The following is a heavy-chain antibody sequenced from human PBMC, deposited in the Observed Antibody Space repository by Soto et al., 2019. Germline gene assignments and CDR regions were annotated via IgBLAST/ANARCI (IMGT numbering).Heavy chain of an antibody. CDR1: GYTFTRYG. CDR2: TSADNGDT. V-gene: IGHV1-18*04. J-gene: IGHJ4*02. D-gene: IGHD2-2*01. Sequence: VQLVQSGAEVKEPAASVKVSCKASGYTFTRYGFSSVRQAPGQGLEWMAWTSADNGDTNYAPKRQDRVTLTTDTPTGTAYMELRSLRSDDTAVYYCARDERGTCTSSSCYYFDYWGQGTLVTVSS. CDR3: ARDERGTCTSSSCYYFDY.